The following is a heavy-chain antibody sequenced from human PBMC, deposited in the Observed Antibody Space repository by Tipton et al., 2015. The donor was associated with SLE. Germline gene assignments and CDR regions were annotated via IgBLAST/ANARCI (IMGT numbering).Heavy chain of an antibody. V-gene: IGHV4-4*08. CDR1: GGAISNYY. J-gene: IGHJ6*02. Sequence: TLSLTCTVSGGAISNYYWNWIRQPPGKGLEWIGYIYSTGTTHYNPSLESRVTMSVDTSENQFSLRLTSVTAADTAVYYCAREVYSGSYYYYYGMDVWGQGTTVTISS. CDR3: AREVYSGSYYYYYGMDV. CDR2: IYSTGTT. D-gene: IGHD3-10*01.